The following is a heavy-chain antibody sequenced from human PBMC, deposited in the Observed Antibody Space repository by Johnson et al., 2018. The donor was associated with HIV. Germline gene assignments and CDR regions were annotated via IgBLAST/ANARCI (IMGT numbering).Heavy chain of an antibody. CDR2: ISYDGSNK. J-gene: IGHJ3*02. V-gene: IGHV3-30*04. D-gene: IGHD6-6*01. CDR1: GFTFSSYA. Sequence: QVQLVESGGGVVQPGRSLRLSCAASGFTFSSYAMHWVRQAPGKGLEWVAVISYDGSNKYYADSVKGRFTISRDNSKNTLYLQMNSLRAEDTAVYYCARAERRSSGVDAFDIWGQGTMVTVSS. CDR3: ARAERRSSGVDAFDI.